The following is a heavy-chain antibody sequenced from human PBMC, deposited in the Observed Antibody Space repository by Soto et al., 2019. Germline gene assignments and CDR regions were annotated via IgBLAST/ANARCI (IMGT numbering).Heavy chain of an antibody. CDR1: GFTFSSYA. Sequence: QVQLVESGGGVVQPGRSLRLSCAASGFTFSSYAMHWVRQAPGKGLEWVAVISYDGSNKYYADSVKGRFTISRDNSKNTLYLKMNSLRAEDTAVYYCARVDHYYDSSGYYYGYYYYGMDVWGQGTTVTVSS. J-gene: IGHJ6*02. V-gene: IGHV3-30-3*01. CDR3: ARVDHYYDSSGYYYGYYYYGMDV. CDR2: ISYDGSNK. D-gene: IGHD3-22*01.